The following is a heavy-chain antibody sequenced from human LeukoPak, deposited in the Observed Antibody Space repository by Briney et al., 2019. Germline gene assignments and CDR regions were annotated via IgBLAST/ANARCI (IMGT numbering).Heavy chain of an antibody. Sequence: PSETLSLTCTVSGGSISPYYWSWIRQPPGKGLEWLGYIYYSGNPEHKPSLKSRVAVSVDTSKNQFSLRLTSVPAADTAVYYCARSTGSTMFIDYWGQGTLVTVSS. V-gene: IGHV4-59*01. CDR1: GGSISPYY. CDR2: IYYSGNP. CDR3: ARSTGSTMFIDY. J-gene: IGHJ4*02. D-gene: IGHD3-10*02.